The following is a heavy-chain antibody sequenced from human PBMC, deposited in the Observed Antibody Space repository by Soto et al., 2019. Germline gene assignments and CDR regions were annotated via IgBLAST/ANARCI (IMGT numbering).Heavy chain of an antibody. J-gene: IGHJ3*02. CDR1: GFTFSSYA. CDR3: ARGSSGDYAGDNDAFDI. D-gene: IGHD2-21*02. CDR2: ISYDGSNK. Sequence: VQLVESGGGVVQPGRSLRLSCAASGFTFSSYAMHWVRQAPGKGLEWVAVISYDGSNKYYADSVKGRFTISRDNSKNTLYLQMNSLRAEDTAVYYCARGSSGDYAGDNDAFDIWGQGTMVTVSS. V-gene: IGHV3-30-3*01.